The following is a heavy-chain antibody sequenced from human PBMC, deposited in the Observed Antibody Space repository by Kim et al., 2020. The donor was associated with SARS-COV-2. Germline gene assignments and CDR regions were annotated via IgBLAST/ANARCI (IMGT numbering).Heavy chain of an antibody. Sequence: SETLSLTCAVSGGSISSSNWWCCVRQPPGKGLEWIGEIYHSGSTNYNPSLKSRVTISVDKSKNQFSLKLSSVTAADTAVYYCAIPTPYGSGDYYYGMDVWGQGTTVTVSS. V-gene: IGHV4-4*02. CDR2: IYHSGST. J-gene: IGHJ6*02. CDR3: AIPTPYGSGDYYYGMDV. D-gene: IGHD6-19*01. CDR1: GGSISSSNW.